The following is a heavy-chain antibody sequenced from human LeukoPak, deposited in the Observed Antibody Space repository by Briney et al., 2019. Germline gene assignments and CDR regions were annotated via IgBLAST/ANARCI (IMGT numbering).Heavy chain of an antibody. CDR1: GFTFSSYS. V-gene: IGHV3-21*01. CDR2: ISVDSRST. J-gene: IGHJ5*02. D-gene: IGHD4-17*01. CDR3: AGDLRPYGPWNWFDP. Sequence: GGSLRLSCAASGFTFSSYSMNWVRQAPGRGLEYVSAISVDSRSTHYADSVKGRFTISRDNAKNSLYLQMNSLRAEDTAVYYCAGDLRPYGPWNWFDPWGQGTLVTVSS.